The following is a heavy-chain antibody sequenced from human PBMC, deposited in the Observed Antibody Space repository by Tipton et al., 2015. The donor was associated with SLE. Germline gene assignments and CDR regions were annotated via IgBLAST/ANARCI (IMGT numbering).Heavy chain of an antibody. D-gene: IGHD6-19*01. CDR2: IYHSGST. V-gene: IGHV4-39*07. J-gene: IGHJ6*03. CDR1: GGSISSRSSY. Sequence: TLSLTCTVSGGSISSRSSYWGWIRQPPGKGLEWIGSIYHSGSTDYNSSLKSRVSISVDMSKNQFSLRLSSVTAADTAVYYCARQVAGIDYYYYYMDVWGKGTTVTVSS. CDR3: ARQVAGIDYYYYYMDV.